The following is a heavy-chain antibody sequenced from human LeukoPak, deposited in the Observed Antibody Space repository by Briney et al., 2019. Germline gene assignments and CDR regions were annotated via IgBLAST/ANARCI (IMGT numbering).Heavy chain of an antibody. CDR3: AKDIVVVPAPVGYFDL. V-gene: IGHV3-23*01. Sequence: GGSLRLSCAASGFPFSSYAMSWVRQAPGKGLEWVSGISGSGGSTYYADSVKGRFTISRDNSKNTEYLQMNSLRAEDTAVYYCAKDIVVVPAPVGYFDLWGRGTLVTVSS. CDR1: GFPFSSYA. CDR2: ISGSGGST. D-gene: IGHD2-2*01. J-gene: IGHJ2*01.